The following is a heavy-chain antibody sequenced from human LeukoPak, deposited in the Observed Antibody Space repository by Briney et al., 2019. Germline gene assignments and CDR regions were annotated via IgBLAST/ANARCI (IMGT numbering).Heavy chain of an antibody. CDR1: GYAFTGYY. D-gene: IGHD6-19*01. Sequence: EASVKVSCKASGYAFTGYYIHWVRQAPGQGLEWMGWINPNSGGTKYAQKFQGRVTMTRDTSITTAYMGLSRLRSDDTAVYYCAKGRVVAGSKSLTYHWFDPWGQGTLVTVSP. CDR3: AKGRVVAGSKSLTYHWFDP. CDR2: INPNSGGT. J-gene: IGHJ5*02. V-gene: IGHV1-2*02.